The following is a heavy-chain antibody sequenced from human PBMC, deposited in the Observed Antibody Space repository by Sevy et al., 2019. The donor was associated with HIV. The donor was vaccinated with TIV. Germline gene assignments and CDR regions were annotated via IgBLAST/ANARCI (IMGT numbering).Heavy chain of an antibody. CDR2: IYGSGST. Sequence: SETLSLTCTVSGGSISLYYWSWIRQPAGKGLEWIGHIYGSGSTSYNPSLKSRVTMSVDTSQNQISLKLTSVTAADTAVYYCAREANLGAPLAYWGQGTLVTASS. J-gene: IGHJ4*02. CDR3: AREANLGAPLAY. V-gene: IGHV4-4*07. CDR1: GGSISLYY. D-gene: IGHD3-16*01.